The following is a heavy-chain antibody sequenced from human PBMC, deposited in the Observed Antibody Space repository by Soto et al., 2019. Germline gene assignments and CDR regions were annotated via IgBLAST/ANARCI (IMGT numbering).Heavy chain of an antibody. V-gene: IGHV3-53*01. CDR3: ARDPGYSSGWYYQNYYGMDV. CDR2: IYSGGST. D-gene: IGHD6-19*01. CDR1: GFTVSSNY. J-gene: IGHJ6*02. Sequence: TGGSLRLSCASSGFTVSSNYMSWVRQAPGKGLEWVSVIYSGGSTYYADSVKGRFTISRDNSKNTLYLQMNSLRAEDTAVYYCARDPGYSSGWYYQNYYGMDVWGQGTTVTVSS.